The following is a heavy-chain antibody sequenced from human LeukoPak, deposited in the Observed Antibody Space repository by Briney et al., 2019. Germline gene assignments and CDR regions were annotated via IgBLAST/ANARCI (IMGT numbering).Heavy chain of an antibody. D-gene: IGHD4-17*01. CDR3: ARGFRLSTVTNYFDY. V-gene: IGHV4-34*01. CDR1: GGSFSGYY. CDR2: INHSGST. J-gene: IGHJ4*02. Sequence: PSETLSLTCAVYGGSFSGYYWSWIRQPPGKGLEWIGEINHSGSTNYNPSLKSRVTISVDTSKNQFSLKLSSVTAADTAVYYCARGFRLSTVTNYFDYWGQGTLVTVSS.